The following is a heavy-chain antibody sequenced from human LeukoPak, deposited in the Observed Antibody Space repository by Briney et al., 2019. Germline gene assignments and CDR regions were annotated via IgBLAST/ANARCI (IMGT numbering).Heavy chain of an antibody. CDR1: GFTVNSNY. Sequence: GGSLRLSCAASGFTVNSNYLSWVRQAPGKGLEWVSTLYNTGNTYYANSVKGRFSISRDNSKNTLFLQMNSLRAEDTAVYYCTRLTADGRLYFVDWGPGTLVTVSS. V-gene: IGHV3-53*01. CDR3: TRLTADGRLYFVD. CDR2: LYNTGNT. J-gene: IGHJ4*02. D-gene: IGHD6-13*01.